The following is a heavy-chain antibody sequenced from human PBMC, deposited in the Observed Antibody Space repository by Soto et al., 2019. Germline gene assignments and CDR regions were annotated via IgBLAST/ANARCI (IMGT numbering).Heavy chain of an antibody. CDR1: GFTVSSNY. V-gene: IGHV3-53*01. J-gene: IGHJ4*02. Sequence: ILSCAASGFTVSSNYMSWVRQAPGKGLEWVSVIYSGGSTYYADSVKGRFTISRDNSKNTLYLQMNSLRAEDTAVYYCARDGGSSTSCCYWGQGTLVTVSS. D-gene: IGHD2-2*01. CDR2: IYSGGST. CDR3: ARDGGSSTSCCY.